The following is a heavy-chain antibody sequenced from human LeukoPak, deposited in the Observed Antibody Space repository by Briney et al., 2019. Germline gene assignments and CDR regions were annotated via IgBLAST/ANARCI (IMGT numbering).Heavy chain of an antibody. J-gene: IGHJ4*02. CDR3: AKGGKGFPLGLRFDS. D-gene: IGHD2-21*01. CDR2: IYYSGNT. Sequence: SETLSLTCTVSGASVSSGYYYWSWIRQPPGKGLEWIGYIYYSGNTDYYPSLKSRVTISIETSKNQFSLNLTSLTAADTAVYYCAKGGKGFPLGLRFDSWGQGTLVSVSS. V-gene: IGHV4-61*01. CDR1: GASVSSGYYY.